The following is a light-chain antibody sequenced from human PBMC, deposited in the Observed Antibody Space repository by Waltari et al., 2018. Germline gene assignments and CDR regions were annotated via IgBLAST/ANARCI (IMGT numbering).Light chain of an antibody. CDR3: QQSYSIPCA. V-gene: IGKV1-39*01. J-gene: IGKJ2*01. CDR2: AAS. CDR1: QSISTS. Sequence: DIQMTQSPSSLSASVGDRVTITCRASQSISTSLTWYQVKPGKAPKLLSSAASTLQGGVPSRFSGSRSVADFTLAISNLQPDDYATYYCQQSYSIPCAFGQGTKLESK.